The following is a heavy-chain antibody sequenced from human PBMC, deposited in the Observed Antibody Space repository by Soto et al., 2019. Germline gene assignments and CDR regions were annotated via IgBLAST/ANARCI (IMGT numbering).Heavy chain of an antibody. D-gene: IGHD6-19*01. Sequence: GASVKVSCKASGYTFTSYGISWVRQAPGQGLEWMGWISAYNGNTNYAQKLQGRVTMTTDTSTSTAYMELRSLRSDDTAVYYCARVNPAVAAGGLVDYWGQGTLVTLSS. V-gene: IGHV1-18*04. CDR3: ARVNPAVAAGGLVDY. CDR1: GYTFTSYG. CDR2: ISAYNGNT. J-gene: IGHJ4*02.